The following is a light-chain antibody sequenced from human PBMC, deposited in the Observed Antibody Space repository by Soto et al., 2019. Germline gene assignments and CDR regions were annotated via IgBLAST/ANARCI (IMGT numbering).Light chain of an antibody. CDR1: SSDVGGYNY. Sequence: QSALTQPASVSGSPGQSITISCTGTSSDVGGYNYVSWYQQHPGKAPKVMIYEVSDRPSGVSNRFSGSKSGNTASLTISGLQAEDEVDYYCSSYTSSSTLVFGGGTKVTVL. CDR2: EVS. J-gene: IGLJ3*02. V-gene: IGLV2-14*01. CDR3: SSYTSSSTLV.